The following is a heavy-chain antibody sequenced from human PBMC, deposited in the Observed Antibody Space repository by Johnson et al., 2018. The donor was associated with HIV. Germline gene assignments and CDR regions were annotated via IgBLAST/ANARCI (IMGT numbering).Heavy chain of an antibody. CDR3: AKDEFKWELLHI. Sequence: VQLVESRGGLVQPGRSLRLSCAASGFTFDDYAMHWVRQAPGKGLEWVSGISWNSGSIGYADSVKGRFTISRDNAKNSLYLQMNSLRAEDTAVYYCAKDEFKWELLHIWGQGTMVTVSS. CDR2: ISWNSGSI. D-gene: IGHD1-26*01. V-gene: IGHV3-9*01. J-gene: IGHJ3*02. CDR1: GFTFDDYA.